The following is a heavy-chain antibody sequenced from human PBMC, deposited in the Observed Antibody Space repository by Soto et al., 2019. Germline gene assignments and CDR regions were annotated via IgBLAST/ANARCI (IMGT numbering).Heavy chain of an antibody. V-gene: IGHV3-23*01. J-gene: IGHJ6*02. CDR2: IGGRDGTI. CDR1: GFTFNNFA. Sequence: GGSLRLSCAASGFTFNNFAMSWVRQAPGKGLEWVSYIGGRDGTILYADSVKGRFAISRXXXXXXXXXXXXXXXXXXXXXXXXXXXXYCDTSSCFLPNYYFAMDVWGRGTTVTVSS. D-gene: IGHD2-2*01. CDR3: XXXXYCDTSSCFLPNYYFAMDV.